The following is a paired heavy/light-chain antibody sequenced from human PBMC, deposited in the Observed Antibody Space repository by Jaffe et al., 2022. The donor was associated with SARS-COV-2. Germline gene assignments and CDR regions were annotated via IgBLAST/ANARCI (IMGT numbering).Light chain of an antibody. Sequence: DIQMTQSPSTLSASVGDRVTITCRASQSIITWLAWYQQKPGKAPKLLIYKASTLESGVPSRFSGSGSGTEFTLTISSLQPDDFATYYCQQYYSYSTFGQGTKVEIK. CDR2: KAS. V-gene: IGKV1-5*03. CDR1: QSIITW. CDR3: QQYYSYST. J-gene: IGKJ1*01.
Heavy chain of an antibody. Sequence: QVQLLESGGGVVQPGRSLRLSCTASGFTFSSYGMHWVRQAPGKALESVTAMSYDGSNKYFADSVKGRFTISRDNSKNTLYLQMNSLRAEDTAIYYCAKDAGAHSSWIDYWGQGTLVTVSS. CDR3: AKDAGAHSSWIDY. V-gene: IGHV3-30*18. CDR1: GFTFSSYG. J-gene: IGHJ4*02. D-gene: IGHD3-22*01. CDR2: MSYDGSNK.